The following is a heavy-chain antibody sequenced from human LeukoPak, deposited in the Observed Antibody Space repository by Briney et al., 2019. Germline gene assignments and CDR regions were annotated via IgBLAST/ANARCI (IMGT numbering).Heavy chain of an antibody. CDR2: IYSGGST. D-gene: IGHD3-9*01. CDR3: ARALTGYRAEYFQH. Sequence: QAGGPLRLSCAASGFTVSSNYMSWVRQAPGKGLEWVSVIYSGGSTYYADSVKGRFTISRDNSKNTLYLQMNSLRAEDTAVYYCARALTGYRAEYFQHWGQGTLVTVSS. J-gene: IGHJ1*01. CDR1: GFTVSSNY. V-gene: IGHV3-53*01.